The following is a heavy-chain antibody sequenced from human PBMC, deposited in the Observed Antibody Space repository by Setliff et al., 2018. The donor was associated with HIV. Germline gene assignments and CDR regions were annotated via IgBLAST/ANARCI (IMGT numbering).Heavy chain of an antibody. V-gene: IGHV1-18*01. CDR1: GYTFTNFG. CDR2: ISVYNGKI. J-gene: IGHJ4*02. CDR3: ARDYGSSPYAVFDS. D-gene: IGHD6-13*01. Sequence: GGLVKVSCKASGYTFTNFGISWVRQAPGQGLEWMGWISVYNGKIDYAQKFQGRVTMTTETSTSTAHMELRSLRSDDTAVYYCARDYGSSPYAVFDSWGQGTLVTVSS.